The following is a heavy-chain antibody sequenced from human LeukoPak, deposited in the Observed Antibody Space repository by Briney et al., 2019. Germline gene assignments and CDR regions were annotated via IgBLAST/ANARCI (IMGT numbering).Heavy chain of an antibody. CDR1: GFTFSSYA. CDR2: ISGSGSST. J-gene: IGHJ4*02. D-gene: IGHD6-19*01. CDR3: AKDGPGGWGYFDY. V-gene: IGHV3-23*01. Sequence: PGGSLRLSCAASGFTFSSYAMSWVRQAPGKGMEWVSTISGSGSSTYYADSVKGRFTISRDKSKNTLYLQMNNLRADDTAMYYCAKDGPGGWGYFDYWGQGTLVIVSS.